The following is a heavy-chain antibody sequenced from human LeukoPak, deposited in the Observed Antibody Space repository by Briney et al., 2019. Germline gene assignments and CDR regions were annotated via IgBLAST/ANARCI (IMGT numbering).Heavy chain of an antibody. V-gene: IGHV4-31*03. CDR2: IYYSGSS. CDR3: ARHPIKWESPFDY. D-gene: IGHD1-26*01. CDR1: GGFINNGGYY. Sequence: SETLSLTCTVSGGFINNGGYYWSWIRQHPGKGLEWIGYIYYSGSSYYNPSLRSRVTISVDTSKNHFSLKLSSVTAADTAVYYCARHPIKWESPFDYWGQGTLVTVSS. J-gene: IGHJ4*02.